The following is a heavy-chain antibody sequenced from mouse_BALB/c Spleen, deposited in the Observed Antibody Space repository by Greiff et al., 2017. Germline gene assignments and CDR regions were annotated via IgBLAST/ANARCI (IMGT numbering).Heavy chain of an antibody. Sequence: EVQLQQSGAELVRSGASVKLSCTASGFNIKDYYMHWVKQRPEQGLEWIGWIDPENGDTEYAPKFQGKATMTADTSSNTAYLQLSSLTSEDTAVYWDYRYEDYYAMDYWGQGTSVTVSS. D-gene: IGHD2-14*01. CDR2: IDPENGDT. V-gene: IGHV14-4*02. CDR3: YRYEDYYAMDY. J-gene: IGHJ4*01. CDR1: GFNIKDYY.